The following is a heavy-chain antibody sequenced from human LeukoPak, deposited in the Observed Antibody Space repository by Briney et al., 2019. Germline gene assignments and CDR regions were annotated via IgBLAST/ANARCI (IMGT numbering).Heavy chain of an antibody. CDR2: IYPGDSDT. D-gene: IGHD2-2*01. J-gene: IGHJ4*02. CDR3: ARALEVPADPFDY. CDR1: GYSFTSYW. Sequence: GESLKISCKGSGYSFTSYWIGWVRQMPGKGLEWMGIIYPGDSDTRYSPSFQGQVTISADKSISTAYLQWSRLKASDTAMYYCARALEVPADPFDYWGQGTLVTVSS. V-gene: IGHV5-51*01.